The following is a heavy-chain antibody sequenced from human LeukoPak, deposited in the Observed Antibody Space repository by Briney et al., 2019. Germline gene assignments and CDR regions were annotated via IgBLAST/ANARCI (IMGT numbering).Heavy chain of an antibody. J-gene: IGHJ4*02. CDR2: IDFSGSTI. CDR3: ARDGYNRGSLDY. CDR1: GFTFSNFE. V-gene: IGHV3-48*03. D-gene: IGHD6-19*01. Sequence: GGSLRLSCAASGFTFSNFEMNWVRQAPGKGLEWVSYIDFSGSTIYYADSVKGRFTISRDNAKNSLYLQMNSLRAEDTAVYYCARDGYNRGSLDYWGQGTLVTVSS.